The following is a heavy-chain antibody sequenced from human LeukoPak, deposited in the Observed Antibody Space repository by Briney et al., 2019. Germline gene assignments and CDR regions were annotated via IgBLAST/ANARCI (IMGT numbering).Heavy chain of an antibody. J-gene: IGHJ4*02. V-gene: IGHV3-21*04. CDR2: ISSSSSYI. CDR1: GFTFSSYS. Sequence: GGSLRLSCAASGFTFSSYSMNWVRQAPGKGLEWVSSISSSSSYIYYADSVKGRFTISRDNSKNTLYLQMNSLRAEDTAVYYCAKDQAAAFDYWGQGTLVTVSS. CDR3: AKDQAAAFDY. D-gene: IGHD6-13*01.